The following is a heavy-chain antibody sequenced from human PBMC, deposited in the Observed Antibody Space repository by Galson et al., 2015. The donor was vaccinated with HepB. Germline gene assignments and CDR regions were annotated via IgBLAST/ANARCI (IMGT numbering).Heavy chain of an antibody. CDR1: GGTFSSYA. CDR2: IIPIFRTA. CDR3: ATYISGWYKAGDFDY. V-gene: IGHV1-69*13. Sequence: SVKVSCKASGGTFSSYAISWVRQAPGQGLEWMGGIIPIFRTAIYAQTFQGRVTITADESTRTAYMELSSLRSEDTAVYYCATYISGWYKAGDFDYWGQGTLVTVSS. J-gene: IGHJ4*02. D-gene: IGHD6-19*01.